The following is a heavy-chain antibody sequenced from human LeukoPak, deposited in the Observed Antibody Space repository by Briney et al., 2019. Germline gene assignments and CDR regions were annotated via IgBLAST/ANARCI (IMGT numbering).Heavy chain of an antibody. CDR2: FYVGVGP. J-gene: IGHJ6*03. Sequence: SETLSLTCSVSGGSMYSNYWSWIRQTAGKGLEWIGRFYVGVGPNYNPSLKSRVTMSVDTSKNQLVLKLSAVTAADTAVYYCARMRPYDSTGYSPGHYMDVWGKGTTVTVYS. CDR3: ARMRPYDSTGYSPGHYMDV. D-gene: IGHD3-22*01. V-gene: IGHV4-4*07. CDR1: GGSMYSNY.